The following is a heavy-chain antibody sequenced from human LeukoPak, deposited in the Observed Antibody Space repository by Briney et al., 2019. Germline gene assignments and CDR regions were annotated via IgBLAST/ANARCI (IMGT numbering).Heavy chain of an antibody. CDR2: IYTSGST. Sequence: SETLSLTCTVSGGSISSYYWSWIRQPAGKGLEWIGRIYTSGSTNYNPSLKSRVTISVDTSKNQFSLKLSSVTAADTAVYYCARGLYDILTGYYAFDYWGQGTLVTVSS. V-gene: IGHV4-4*07. CDR1: GGSISSYY. CDR3: ARGLYDILTGYYAFDY. J-gene: IGHJ4*02. D-gene: IGHD3-9*01.